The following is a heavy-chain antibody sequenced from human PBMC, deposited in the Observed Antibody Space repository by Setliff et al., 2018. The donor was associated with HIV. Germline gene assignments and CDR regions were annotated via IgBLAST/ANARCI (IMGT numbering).Heavy chain of an antibody. Sequence: SETLSLTCDVSGFSISSRYYWGWIRQSPGKGLEWIGNIYHTGSSYYNPSLNDRATISLDTSKNQFSLKLNSVTAADTAVYYCARDVLDVWGNGTTVTVSS. CDR2: IYHTGSS. CDR3: ARDVLDV. V-gene: IGHV4-38-2*02. J-gene: IGHJ6*04. CDR1: GFSISSRYY.